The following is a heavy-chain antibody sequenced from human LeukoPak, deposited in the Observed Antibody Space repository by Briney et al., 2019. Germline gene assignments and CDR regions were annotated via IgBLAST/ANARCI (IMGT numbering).Heavy chain of an antibody. CDR3: ASTHDTYDFWSGKYGSAFDI. CDR2: INPSGGST. Sequence: GASVKVSCKASGYTFTSYYMHWVRQAPGQGLEWMGIINPSGGSTSYAQKFQGRVTMTRDTSTSTVYMELSSLRSEDTAVYYCASTHDTYDFWSGKYGSAFDIWGQGTMVTVSS. D-gene: IGHD3-3*01. J-gene: IGHJ3*02. V-gene: IGHV1-46*01. CDR1: GYTFTSYY.